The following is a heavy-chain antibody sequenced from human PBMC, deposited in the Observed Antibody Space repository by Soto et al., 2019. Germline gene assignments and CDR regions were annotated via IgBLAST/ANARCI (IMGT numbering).Heavy chain of an antibody. CDR3: ARHRSRGYSYGLHDAFDI. V-gene: IGHV5-51*01. D-gene: IGHD5-18*01. J-gene: IGHJ3*02. CDR1: GYSFTSYW. CDR2: IYPGDSDT. Sequence: GESLKISCKGSGYSFTSYWIGWVRQMPGKGLEWMGIIYPGDSDTRYSPSFQGQVTISADKSISTAYLQWSSLKASDTAMYYCARHRSRGYSYGLHDAFDIWGQGTMVTVSS.